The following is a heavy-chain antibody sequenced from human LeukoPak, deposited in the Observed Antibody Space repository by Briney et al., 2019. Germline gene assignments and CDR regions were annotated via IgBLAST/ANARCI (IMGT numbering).Heavy chain of an antibody. CDR1: GFTFSRYW. CDR3: ALSSGNYAIPFDY. Sequence: GGSLTLSCAASGFTFSRYWMSWVRQAPGKGLALVANTKQDGSEKYYLESVKGRFTISRDNAKNSLYLHMNSLRGEDTAVYYCALSSGNYAIPFDYWGQGTLVTVSS. V-gene: IGHV3-7*01. D-gene: IGHD1-26*01. J-gene: IGHJ4*02. CDR2: TKQDGSEK.